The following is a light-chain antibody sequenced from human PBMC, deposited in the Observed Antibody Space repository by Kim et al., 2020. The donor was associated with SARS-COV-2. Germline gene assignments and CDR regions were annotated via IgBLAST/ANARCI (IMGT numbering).Light chain of an antibody. CDR3: QSYDSNDPLP. Sequence: NFMLAQPHSVSESPGKTITMSCTRSRGGIASNFVQWYQQRPGSSPTTVIFDNDRRPSGVPDRFFAYIDTSANSAYLTISGLKTEDEADYYCQSYDSNDPLPFGAGTQLTVL. V-gene: IGLV6-57*01. CDR1: RGGIASNF. J-gene: IGLJ3*02. CDR2: DND.